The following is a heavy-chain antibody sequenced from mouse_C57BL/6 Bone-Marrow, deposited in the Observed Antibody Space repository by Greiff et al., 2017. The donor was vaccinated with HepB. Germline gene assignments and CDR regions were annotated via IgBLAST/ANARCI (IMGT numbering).Heavy chain of an antibody. D-gene: IGHD1-1*01. V-gene: IGHV5-16*01. CDR2: INYDGSST. CDR1: GFTFSDYY. J-gene: IGHJ2*01. Sequence: EVNVVESEGGLVQPGSSMKLSCTASGFTFSDYYMAWVRQVPEKGLEWVANINYDGSSTYYLDSLKSRFIISRDNAKNILYLQMSSLKSEDTATYYCARGDGSSRLDYWGQGTTLTVSS. CDR3: ARGDGSSRLDY.